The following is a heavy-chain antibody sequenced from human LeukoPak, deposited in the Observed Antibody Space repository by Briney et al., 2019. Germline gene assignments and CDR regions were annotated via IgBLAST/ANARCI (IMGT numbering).Heavy chain of an antibody. CDR3: ARVEITFGGVIAGGYFQH. V-gene: IGHV4-4*07. J-gene: IGHJ1*01. CDR1: GGSISSYY. CDR2: IYTSGST. D-gene: IGHD3-16*02. Sequence: PSETLSLTCTVSGGSISSYYWSWIRQPAGKGLDCIGRIYTSGSTNYNPSLKSRVTMSVDTSENQFSLKLSSVTAADTAVYYCARVEITFGGVIAGGYFQHWGQGTLVTVSS.